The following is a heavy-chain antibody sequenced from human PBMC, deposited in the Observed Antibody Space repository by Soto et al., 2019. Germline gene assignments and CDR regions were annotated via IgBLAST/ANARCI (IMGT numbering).Heavy chain of an antibody. CDR1: GGSISSDNYF. CDR3: AREVNVSVVADAFDI. J-gene: IGHJ3*02. V-gene: IGHV4-31*03. D-gene: IGHD2-8*01. Sequence: QVQLEESGPGLVKPLQTLSLTCTVSGGSISSDNYFWSWIRQLPGKGLEWIGYIYYKGSAYYNPSLQSRTTISVDTSRNQFSLMLTSVTAADTAVYYCAREVNVSVVADAFDIWGQGTMVTVSS. CDR2: IYYKGSA.